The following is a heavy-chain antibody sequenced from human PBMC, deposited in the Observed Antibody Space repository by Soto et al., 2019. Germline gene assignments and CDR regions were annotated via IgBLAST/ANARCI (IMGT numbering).Heavy chain of an antibody. D-gene: IGHD6-13*01. CDR3: ARSPRSSPYFDY. CDR2: IYPGDHET. J-gene: IGHJ4*02. V-gene: IGHV5-51*01. CDR1: GYTFSNFL. Sequence: PGESLKISCQCSGYTFSNFLIGCVRQLPWKGLEWMGIIYPGDHETRYSPSFHGKVTISADTSINTAYLQWNSLEASDTAFYFCARSPRSSPYFDYWGQGALVNVSS.